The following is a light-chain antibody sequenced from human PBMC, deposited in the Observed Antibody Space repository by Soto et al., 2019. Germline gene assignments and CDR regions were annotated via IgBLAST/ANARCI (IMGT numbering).Light chain of an antibody. Sequence: QSALTQPRSVSGSPGQSVTISCTGTSSDVGGYNYVSWYQQHPGKAPKLMIYDVSKRPSGVPDRFSGSKSGNTASLTISGLQAEDEAHYYCCSYAGSYALVFGTGTKLTV. CDR3: CSYAGSYALV. J-gene: IGLJ1*01. V-gene: IGLV2-11*01. CDR1: SSDVGGYNY. CDR2: DVS.